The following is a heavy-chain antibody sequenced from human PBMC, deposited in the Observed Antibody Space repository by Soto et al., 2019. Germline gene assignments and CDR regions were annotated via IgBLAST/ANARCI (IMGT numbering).Heavy chain of an antibody. CDR3: ARVGYCSSTSCYDGHWFDP. CDR1: GFTFSDYY. V-gene: IGHV3-11*01. Sequence: GGSLRLSCAASGFTFSDYYMSWIRQAPGKGLEWVSYISSSGSTIYYADPVKGRFTISRDNAKNSLYLQMNSLRAEDTAVYYCARVGYCSSTSCYDGHWFDPWGQGTLVTVSS. J-gene: IGHJ5*02. D-gene: IGHD2-2*01. CDR2: ISSSGSTI.